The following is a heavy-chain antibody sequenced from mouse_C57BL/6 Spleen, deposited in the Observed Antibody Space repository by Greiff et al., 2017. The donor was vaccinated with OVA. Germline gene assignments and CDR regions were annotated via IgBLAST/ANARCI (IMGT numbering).Heavy chain of an antibody. J-gene: IGHJ3*01. Sequence: VQLQQSGAELVKPGASVKLSCKASGYTFTSYWMHWVKQRPGRGLEWIGRIDRNGGGTKYYEKFQSKATLTVDKPSSTSYMKVSRQTSEDSAVYYWARYGEYVAHSNCFAYWGQGTLGTVSA. D-gene: IGHD2-5*01. CDR1: GYTFTSYW. V-gene: IGHV1-72*01. CDR2: IDRNGGGT. CDR3: ARYGEYVAHSNCFAY.